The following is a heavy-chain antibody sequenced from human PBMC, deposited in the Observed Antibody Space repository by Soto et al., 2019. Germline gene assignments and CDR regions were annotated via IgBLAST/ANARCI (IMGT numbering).Heavy chain of an antibody. Sequence: GGSLRLSCAACGYSSFSYYSMNWVRQAPGKGLEWVSFISGRGSPIYYAGSVRGRFTISRDNAKNSLSLEMNNLRVEDTAVYYCARVRGHSYGYVDYWGQGTLVTVSS. CDR2: ISGRGSPI. V-gene: IGHV3-48*01. D-gene: IGHD5-18*01. J-gene: IGHJ4*02. CDR3: ARVRGHSYGYVDY. CDR1: GYSSFSYYS.